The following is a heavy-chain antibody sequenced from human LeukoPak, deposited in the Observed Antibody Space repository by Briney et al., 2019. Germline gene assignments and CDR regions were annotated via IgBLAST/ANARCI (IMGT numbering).Heavy chain of an antibody. CDR3: ATERRGSSTYDGKEAFDF. CDR2: IKEDGGEK. J-gene: IGHJ4*02. CDR1: GVTFSNYW. D-gene: IGHD6-13*01. Sequence: GGSLRLSCTASGVTFSNYWMSWVRRAPGKGLEWVANIKEDGGEKNYVDSVGGRFTITRDNSRNSLYLQMNSLRGEDTAVYYCATERRGSSTYDGKEAFDFWGQGTLVTVSS. V-gene: IGHV3-7*01.